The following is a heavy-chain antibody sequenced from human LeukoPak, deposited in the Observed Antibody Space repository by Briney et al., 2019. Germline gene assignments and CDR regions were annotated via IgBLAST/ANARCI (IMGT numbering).Heavy chain of an antibody. CDR2: ISPYNGNT. CDR1: GYTFTTYG. V-gene: IGHV1-18*01. Sequence: ASVKVSCKASGYTFTTYGISWVRQAPGQGLEWMGWISPYNGNTKYAQKVQGRVTMTTDTSTSTAYMELRSLRSDDTAVYYCASTRRDGYPFDYWGQGTLVTVSS. D-gene: IGHD5-24*01. CDR3: ASTRRDGYPFDY. J-gene: IGHJ4*02.